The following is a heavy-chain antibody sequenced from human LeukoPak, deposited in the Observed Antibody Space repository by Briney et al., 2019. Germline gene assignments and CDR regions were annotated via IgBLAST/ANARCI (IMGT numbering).Heavy chain of an antibody. Sequence: IPSETLSLTCTVSGGSISSGGYYWSWIRQHPGKGLEWIGYIYYSGSTYYNPSLKSRVTISVDTSKNQFSLKLSSVTAADTAVYYCARGGYYDSSGYYGAAWWYFDLWGRGTLVTVSS. CDR3: ARGGYYDSSGYYGAAWWYFDL. V-gene: IGHV4-31*03. CDR2: IYYSGST. CDR1: GGSISSGGYY. D-gene: IGHD3-22*01. J-gene: IGHJ2*01.